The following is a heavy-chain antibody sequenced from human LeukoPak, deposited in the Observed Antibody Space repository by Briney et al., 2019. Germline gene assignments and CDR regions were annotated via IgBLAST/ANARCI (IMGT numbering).Heavy chain of an antibody. V-gene: IGHV1-2*02. CDR3: AREDVVVVAGVRNGMDV. J-gene: IGHJ6*02. CDR2: INPNSGGT. D-gene: IGHD2-15*01. CDR1: GYTFTGYY. Sequence: ASVKVSCKASGYTFTGYYMHWVRQAPGQGLEWMGWINPNSGGTNYAQKFQGRVTMTRDTSISTAYMELSRLRSEDTAVYYCAREDVVVVAGVRNGMDVWGQGTTVTVSS.